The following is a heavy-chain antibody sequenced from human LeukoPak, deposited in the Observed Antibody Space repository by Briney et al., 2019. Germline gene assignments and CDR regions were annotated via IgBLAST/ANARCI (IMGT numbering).Heavy chain of an antibody. CDR3: ARDPRYCSSTSCYTRNALDI. CDR1: GYTFTSYY. J-gene: IGHJ3*02. CDR2: INPSGGST. Sequence: ASVKVSCKASGYTFTSYYMHWVRQAPGQGLEWMGIINPSGGSTSYAQKFQGRVTMTRDTSTSTVYMELSSLRSEDTAVYYCARDPRYCSSTSCYTRNALDIWGQGTMVTVSS. D-gene: IGHD2-2*02. V-gene: IGHV1-46*01.